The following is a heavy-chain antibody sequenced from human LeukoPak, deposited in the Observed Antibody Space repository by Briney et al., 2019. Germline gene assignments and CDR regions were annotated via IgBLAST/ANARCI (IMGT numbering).Heavy chain of an antibody. Sequence: SETLSLTCAFSGGSFSGYSWGWIRQTPGQGLEWIGETNHRGSTNYNPSLKSRVTISVDACKSQFYLKLSSVTAADTAVYYCARVSRWFLAVAGYADFWGQGTQVTVSS. CDR3: ARVSRWFLAVAGYADF. CDR2: TNHRGST. V-gene: IGHV4-34*01. J-gene: IGHJ4*02. CDR1: GGSFSGYS. D-gene: IGHD6-19*01.